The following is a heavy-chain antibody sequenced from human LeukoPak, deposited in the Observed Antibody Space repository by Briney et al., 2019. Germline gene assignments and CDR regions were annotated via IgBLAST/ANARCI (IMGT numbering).Heavy chain of an antibody. V-gene: IGHV3-21*01. CDR2: ISSSSSYI. J-gene: IGHJ4*02. CDR3: ARNRPAAGPYYFDY. CDR1: GFTFSSYS. D-gene: IGHD6-13*01. Sequence: GGSLRLSCAASGFTFSSYSMNWVRQAPGKGLEWVSSISSSSSYIYYADSVKGRFTISRDNAKNSLYLQMNSLRAEDTAVYYCARNRPAAGPYYFDYWGQGTLVTVSS.